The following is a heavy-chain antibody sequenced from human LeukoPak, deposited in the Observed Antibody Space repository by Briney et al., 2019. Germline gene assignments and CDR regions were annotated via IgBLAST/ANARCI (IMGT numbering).Heavy chain of an antibody. CDR3: VTLGADY. D-gene: IGHD3-16*01. V-gene: IGHV3-64*01. CDR2: ISGNGGST. Sequence: GGSLRLPCAASGFTFRTYAMHWVRQAPGKGLEYVSAISGNGGSTYYAYSVKVRFTISRNYYKNTLYLQMGSLRPEDVAVYYCVTLGADYWGQGTLVTVSS. CDR1: GFTFRTYA. J-gene: IGHJ4*02.